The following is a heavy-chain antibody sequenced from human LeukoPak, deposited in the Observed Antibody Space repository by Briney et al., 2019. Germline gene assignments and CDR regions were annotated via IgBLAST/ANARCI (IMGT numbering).Heavy chain of an antibody. J-gene: IGHJ4*02. CDR2: IDCDNDK. V-gene: IGHV2-70*11. Sequence: SGPTLVNPTQTLTLTCTVSGFSLTTSGLCVTWIRQPPVRALEWLARIDCDNDKYYSLSLKTRLTISRDTSRNQVVLTMTNMDPVDTATYYCARFNYGALDFWGQGTLVTVSS. CDR3: ARFNYGALDF. CDR1: GFSLTTSGLC. D-gene: IGHD4-17*01.